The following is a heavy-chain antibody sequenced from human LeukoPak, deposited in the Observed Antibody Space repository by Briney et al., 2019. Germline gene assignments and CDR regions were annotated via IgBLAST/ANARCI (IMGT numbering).Heavy chain of an antibody. CDR3: ARARGRTGGPYDY. CDR2: IYYSGST. CDR1: GGSISSGGYY. D-gene: IGHD1-14*01. Sequence: SQTLSLTCTVSGGSISSGGYYWSWIRQHPGKGLEWIGSIYYSGSTNYNPSLQGRVTISLDTSRNQFSLKLSSVTAADTAVYYCARARGRTGGPYDYWGQGTLVTVSS. V-gene: IGHV4-31*03. J-gene: IGHJ4*02.